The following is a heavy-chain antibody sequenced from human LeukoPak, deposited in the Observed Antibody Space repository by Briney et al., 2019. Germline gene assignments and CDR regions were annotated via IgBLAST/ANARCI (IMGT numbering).Heavy chain of an antibody. V-gene: IGHV4-34*01. CDR1: GGSFSGYY. J-gene: IGHJ4*02. CDR2: INHSGST. CDR3: ARGRVWGHFDY. Sequence: SETLSLTCPVYGGSFSGYYLSWIRQPPGKGVEWIGEINHSGSTNYNPSLKSRVTISVDTSKNQFSLKLSSVTAADTAVYYCARGRVWGHFDYWGQGTLVTVSS. D-gene: IGHD7-27*01.